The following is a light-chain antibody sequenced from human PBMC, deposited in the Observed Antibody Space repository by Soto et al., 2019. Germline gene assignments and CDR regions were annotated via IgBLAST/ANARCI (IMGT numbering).Light chain of an antibody. CDR1: QRVSSSY. J-gene: IGKJ2*01. Sequence: LSFSPGERATLSCRASQRVSSSYLAWYQQKPGQAPRLLIYGASSRATGIPDRFSGSGSGTDFTLTISRLEPEDFAVYFCQQYGSSPPFTFGQGTKVDIK. CDR2: GAS. CDR3: QQYGSSPPFT. V-gene: IGKV3-20*01.